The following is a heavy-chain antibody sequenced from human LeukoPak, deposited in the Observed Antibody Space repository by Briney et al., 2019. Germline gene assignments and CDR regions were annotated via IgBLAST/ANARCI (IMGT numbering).Heavy chain of an antibody. J-gene: IGHJ3*02. CDR1: GDSVSSSSVA. D-gene: IGHD2-8*01. CDR2: TYDRSK. Sequence: SQTLSLTCTISGDSVSSSSVAWNWIRQSPSRGLEWLGRTYDRSKDYAVSVKGRITINSDTPKSQFSLQLNSVTPEDTAVYYCARGTNSAFDIWGQGTMVTVSS. CDR3: ARGTNSAFDI. V-gene: IGHV6-1*01.